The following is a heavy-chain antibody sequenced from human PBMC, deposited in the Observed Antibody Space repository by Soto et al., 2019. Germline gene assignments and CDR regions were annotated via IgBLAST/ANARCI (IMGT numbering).Heavy chain of an antibody. D-gene: IGHD2-15*01. Sequence: QVQLVESGGGVVQPGRSLRLSCAASGFTFSSYGMHWVRQAPGKGLEWVAVIWYDGSNKYYADSVKGRFTISRDNSKNTLYLQMNSLRAEDTAVYYCATEYCSGGSCYSDYWGQGTLVTVSS. J-gene: IGHJ4*02. CDR3: ATEYCSGGSCYSDY. V-gene: IGHV3-33*01. CDR2: IWYDGSNK. CDR1: GFTFSSYG.